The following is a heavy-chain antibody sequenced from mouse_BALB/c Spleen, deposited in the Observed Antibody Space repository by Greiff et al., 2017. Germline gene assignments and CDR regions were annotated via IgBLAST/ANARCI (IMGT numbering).Heavy chain of an antibody. CDR3: AREITTATIAY. CDR2: IWAGGST. V-gene: IGHV2-9*02. J-gene: IGHJ3*01. Sequence: QVQLKESGPGLVAPLQSLSITCTVSGFSLTSYGVHWVRQPPGKGLEWLGVIWAGGSTNYNSALMSRLSISKDNSKSQVFLKMNSLQTDDTAMYYCAREITTATIAYWGQGTLVTVSA. D-gene: IGHD1-2*01. CDR1: GFSLTSYG.